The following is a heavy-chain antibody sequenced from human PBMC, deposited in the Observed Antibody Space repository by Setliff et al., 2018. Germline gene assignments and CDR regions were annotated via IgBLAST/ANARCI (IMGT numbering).Heavy chain of an antibody. Sequence: SVKVSCKASGGTFSSYAISWVRQAPGQGLEWMGRIIPIFGTANYAQKFQGRVTITADKSTSTAYMELSSVTAADTAVYYCARDEGSSYLYGMDVWGQGTTVTVSS. D-gene: IGHD6-13*01. CDR1: GGTFSSYA. CDR3: ARDEGSSYLYGMDV. J-gene: IGHJ6*02. V-gene: IGHV1-69*06. CDR2: IIPIFGTA.